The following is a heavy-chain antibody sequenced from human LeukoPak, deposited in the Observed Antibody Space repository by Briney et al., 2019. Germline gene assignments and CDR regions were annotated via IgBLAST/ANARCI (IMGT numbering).Heavy chain of an antibody. J-gene: IGHJ6*02. Sequence: SETLSLTCTVSGGSISSYYWSWIRQPPGKGLEWIAYISYSGSTNYNPSLKSRVTISVDTSKNQFSLKVSSVTAADTAVYYCETRSSGWYYGMDVWGQGTTVTVSS. V-gene: IGHV4-59*08. D-gene: IGHD6-19*01. CDR1: GGSISSYY. CDR2: ISYSGST. CDR3: ETRSSGWYYGMDV.